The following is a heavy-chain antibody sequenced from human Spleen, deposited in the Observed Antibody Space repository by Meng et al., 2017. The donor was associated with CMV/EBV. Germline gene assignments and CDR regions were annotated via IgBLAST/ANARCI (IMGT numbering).Heavy chain of an antibody. CDR1: GFTFDDYG. Sequence: GGSLRLSCAASGFTFDDYGMSWVRQAPGKGLEWVSGINWNGGSTGYADSVKGRFTISRDNAKNSLYLQMNSLRAEDTAVYYCARGGTQVLRFLEWLLSGMDVWGQGTTVTVSS. CDR2: INWNGGST. D-gene: IGHD3-3*01. CDR3: ARGGTQVLRFLEWLLSGMDV. V-gene: IGHV3-20*04. J-gene: IGHJ6*02.